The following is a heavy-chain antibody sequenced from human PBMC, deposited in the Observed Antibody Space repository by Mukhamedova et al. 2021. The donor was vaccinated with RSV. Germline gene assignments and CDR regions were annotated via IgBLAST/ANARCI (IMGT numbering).Heavy chain of an antibody. J-gene: IGHJ3*02. CDR1: SSGYY. Sequence: SSGYYWGWIRQPPGKGLEWIGSIYHSGSTYYNPSLKSRVTISVDTSKNQFSLKLSSVTAADTAVYYCARDGYYDFWSGYFSDAFDIWGQGTMVTV. CDR2: IYHSGST. CDR3: ARDGYYDFWSGYFSDAFDI. V-gene: IGHV4-38-2*02. D-gene: IGHD3-3*01.